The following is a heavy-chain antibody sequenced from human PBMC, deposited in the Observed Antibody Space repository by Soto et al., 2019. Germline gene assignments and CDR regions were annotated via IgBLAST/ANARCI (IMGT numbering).Heavy chain of an antibody. D-gene: IGHD2-2*01. CDR3: TLDIVVVPADHDYYYGMDV. J-gene: IGHJ6*02. V-gene: IGHV3-15*07. CDR2: IKSKTDGGTT. Sequence: GGSLRLSCAASGFTFSNAWMNWVRQAPGKGLEWVGRIKSKTDGGTTDYAAPVKGRFTISRDDSKNTLYLQMNSLKTEDTAVYYCTLDIVVVPADHDYYYGMDVWGQGTTVTVSS. CDR1: GFTFSNAW.